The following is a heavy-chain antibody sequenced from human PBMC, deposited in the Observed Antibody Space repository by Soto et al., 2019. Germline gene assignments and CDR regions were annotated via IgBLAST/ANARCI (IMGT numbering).Heavy chain of an antibody. Sequence: PVGSLRLSCAASGFTFSSYAMSWVRQAPGKGLEWVSAISGSGGSTYYADSVKGRFTISRDNSKNTLYLQMNSLRAEDTAVYYCASIVGATPDAFDIWGQGTMVTVSS. J-gene: IGHJ3*02. CDR2: ISGSGGST. CDR3: ASIVGATPDAFDI. D-gene: IGHD1-26*01. V-gene: IGHV3-23*01. CDR1: GFTFSSYA.